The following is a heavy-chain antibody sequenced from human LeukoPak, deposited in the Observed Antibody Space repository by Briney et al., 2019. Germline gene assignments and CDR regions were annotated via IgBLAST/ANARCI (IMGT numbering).Heavy chain of an antibody. J-gene: IGHJ4*02. D-gene: IGHD3-10*01. CDR3: ASGGGVLWFERQY. CDR1: GYTFTSYD. CDR2: MNPNSGNT. V-gene: IGHV1-8*01. Sequence: ASVRVSCKASGYTFTSYDINWVRQAPGQGLEWMGWMNPNSGNTGYAQKFQGRVTMTRNTSISTAYMELSSLRSEDTAVYYCASGGGVLWFERQYWGQGTLVTVSS.